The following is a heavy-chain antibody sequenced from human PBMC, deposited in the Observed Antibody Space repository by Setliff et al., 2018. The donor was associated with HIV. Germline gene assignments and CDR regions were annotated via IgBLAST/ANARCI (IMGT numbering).Heavy chain of an antibody. V-gene: IGHV4-4*02. J-gene: IGHJ6*03. Sequence: SETLSLTCTVSGDSIFSSNWWSWVRQTPGKGLEWIGEIYHSGSTTYNPSLKRRVTMSLDKSKNQFSLKVTSVTAADTAVYLCARGQEDKGYNGNYFYYFYMDVWGKGTTVTVS. CDR2: IYHSGST. CDR1: GDSIFSSNW. D-gene: IGHD1-20*01. CDR3: ARGQEDKGYNGNYFYYFYMDV.